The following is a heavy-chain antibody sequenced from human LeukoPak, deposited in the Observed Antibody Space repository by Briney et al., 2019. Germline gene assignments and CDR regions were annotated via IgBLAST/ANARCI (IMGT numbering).Heavy chain of an antibody. D-gene: IGHD7-27*01. Sequence: EWVSSISFRTSYLHYPVSLKARFPISRDNSKTTLYLQMHSLSAEDTAVYYCAKEDRLGSSNLWGQGTLVTVSS. CDR2: ISFRTSYL. J-gene: IGHJ5*02. V-gene: IGHV3-21*04. CDR3: AKEDRLGSSNL.